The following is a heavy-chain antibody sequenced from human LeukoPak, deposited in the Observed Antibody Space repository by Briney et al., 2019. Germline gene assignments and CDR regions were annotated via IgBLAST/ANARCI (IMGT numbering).Heavy chain of an antibody. CDR2: IIPIFGTA. Sequence: SVKVSCKASGGTFSSYAISWVRQAPGQGLEWMGGIIPIFGTANYAQKFQGRVTITADESTSTAYMELSSLRSEDTAVYYCASLITNGDYMDVWGKGTTVTVSS. J-gene: IGHJ6*03. CDR1: GGTFSSYA. V-gene: IGHV1-69*01. D-gene: IGHD3-16*01. CDR3: ASLITNGDYMDV.